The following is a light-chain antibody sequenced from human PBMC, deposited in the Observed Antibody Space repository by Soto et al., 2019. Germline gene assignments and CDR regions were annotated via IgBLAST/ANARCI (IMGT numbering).Light chain of an antibody. CDR2: GAS. J-gene: IGKJ1*01. CDR3: QQYGSSRT. V-gene: IGKV3-15*01. CDR1: ESVSSN. Sequence: EIVKTQSPATLSVSPGERATLSCRASESVSSNLAWYQQKPGQAPRLLIYGASTRATGIPARFSGSGSGTDFTLTISRLEPEDFAVYYCQQYGSSRTFGQGTKVDIK.